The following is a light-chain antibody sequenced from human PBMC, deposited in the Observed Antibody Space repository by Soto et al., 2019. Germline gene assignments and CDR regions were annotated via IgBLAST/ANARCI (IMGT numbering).Light chain of an antibody. V-gene: IGLV2-11*01. CDR1: SSDVGGYNY. Sequence: QSALTQPRSVSGSPGQSVTISCTGTSSDVGGYNYVSWYQQHPGKAPKLMIYDVSKRPSGVPDRFSGSKSGNTASLTISGLQAEEEDDYYCCSYAGSYVVFVGGTKLTVL. J-gene: IGLJ2*01. CDR3: CSYAGSYVV. CDR2: DVS.